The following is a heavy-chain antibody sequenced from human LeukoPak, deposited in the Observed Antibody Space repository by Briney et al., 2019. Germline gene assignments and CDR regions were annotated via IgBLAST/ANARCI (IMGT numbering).Heavy chain of an antibody. CDR3: AKDRRHIQLWLLPDY. J-gene: IGHJ4*02. V-gene: IGHV3-30*18. Sequence: QPGGSLRLSCAASGFTFSSYGMHWVRQAPGKGLEWVAVISYDGSNKYYADSVKGRFTISRDNSKNTLYLQMNSLRAEDTAVYYCAKDRRHIQLWLLPDYWGQGTLVTVSS. D-gene: IGHD5-18*01. CDR2: ISYDGSNK. CDR1: GFTFSSYG.